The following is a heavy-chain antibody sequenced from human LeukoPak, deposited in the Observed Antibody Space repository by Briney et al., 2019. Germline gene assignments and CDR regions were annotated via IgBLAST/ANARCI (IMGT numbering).Heavy chain of an antibody. CDR2: IIPIFGTA. Sequence: SVKVSCKASGGTFSSYAISWVRQAPGQGLEWMGGIIPIFGTANYAQKFQGRVTITADESTSTAYMELSSLRSEDTAVYYCAKAAGRAANQNWFDPWGQGTLVTVSS. V-gene: IGHV1-69*13. CDR1: GGTFSSYA. CDR3: AKAAGRAANQNWFDP. J-gene: IGHJ5*02. D-gene: IGHD2-15*01.